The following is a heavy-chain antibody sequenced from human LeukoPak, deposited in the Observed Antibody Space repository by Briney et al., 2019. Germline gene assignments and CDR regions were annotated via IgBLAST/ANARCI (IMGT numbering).Heavy chain of an antibody. V-gene: IGHV3-7*03. CDR3: VRDRGTYRPIDY. CDR2: IKKDGSEQ. CDR1: GFSFSDHW. D-gene: IGHD1-26*01. Sequence: GGSLRLSCVASGFSFSDHWMNWFRQAPGKGLEWVATIKKDGSEQYYVDSMKGRLTISRDNAQNSLYLQMNSLRAEDTAIYYCVRDRGTYRPIDYWGQGTLVTVSS. J-gene: IGHJ4*02.